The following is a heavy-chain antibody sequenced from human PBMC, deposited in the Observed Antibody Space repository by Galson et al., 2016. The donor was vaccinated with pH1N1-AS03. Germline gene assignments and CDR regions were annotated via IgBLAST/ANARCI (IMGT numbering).Heavy chain of an antibody. CDR3: ARDHDFWTGYSGGYYYYIDV. V-gene: IGHV3-30*01. D-gene: IGHD3/OR15-3a*01. CDR2: ISYDGSDK. CDR1: GFTFSSYA. J-gene: IGHJ6*03. Sequence: SLRLSCAASGFTFSSYAMHWVRQAPGKGLEWVAVISYDGSDKYYVDSVKGRFTISRANSKNTLYLQMNSLRAEDTAVYYCARDHDFWTGYSGGYYYYIDVWGKGTTVTVSS.